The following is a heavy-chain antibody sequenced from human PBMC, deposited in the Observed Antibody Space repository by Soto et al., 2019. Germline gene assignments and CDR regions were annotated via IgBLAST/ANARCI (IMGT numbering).Heavy chain of an antibody. V-gene: IGHV4-34*01. Sequence: SETLCLTCAVYGGSFSGYYWSWIRQPPGKGLEWIGEINHSGSTNYNPSLKSRVTISVDTSKNQFSLKLSSVTAADTAVYYCARAKFLEWIDYWGQGTLVTVSS. D-gene: IGHD3-3*01. CDR1: GGSFSGYY. J-gene: IGHJ4*02. CDR2: INHSGST. CDR3: ARAKFLEWIDY.